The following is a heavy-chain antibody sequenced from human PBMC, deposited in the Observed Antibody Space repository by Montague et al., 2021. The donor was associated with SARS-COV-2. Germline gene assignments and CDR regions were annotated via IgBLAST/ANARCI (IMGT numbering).Heavy chain of an antibody. V-gene: IGHV6-1*01. CDR3: ALAVAGRGGYDY. J-gene: IGHJ4*02. CDR2: SYYRPERNY. D-gene: IGHD6-19*01. Sequence: CAISGDSDAVVEVGRRWERQTPAIHPRQQVGSYYRPERNYEYAVSLKSRITINPDTSKNQFSLQVKSMTPEDTAVYYCALAVAGRGGYDYWGQGTLVTVSS. CDR1: GDSDAVVEVG.